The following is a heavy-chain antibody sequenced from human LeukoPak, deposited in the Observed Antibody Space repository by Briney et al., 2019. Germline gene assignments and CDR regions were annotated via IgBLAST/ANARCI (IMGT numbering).Heavy chain of an antibody. Sequence: ASVKVSCKASGDTFTSYAITWVRQAPGQGLEWMGWISAYNGNTNYAQKLQGRVTMTTDTSTSTAYMELRSLRSGDTALYYCARFGLGKHIEVAGIPFDIWGQGTMVTVSS. CDR3: ARFGLGKHIEVAGIPFDI. CDR2: ISAYNGNT. D-gene: IGHD6-19*01. CDR1: GDTFTSYA. J-gene: IGHJ3*02. V-gene: IGHV1-18*01.